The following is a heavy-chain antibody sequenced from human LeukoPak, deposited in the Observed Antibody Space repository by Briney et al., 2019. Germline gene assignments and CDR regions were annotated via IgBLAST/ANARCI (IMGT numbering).Heavy chain of an antibody. CDR3: AKDPREAAGGSGTYNVYYFHS. Sequence: PSETLSLTCAVYGGSFSGYYWSWIRQAPGQGLEWVSTISGAAGSTYYADSVKGRFTISRDNSKNTVYLLMSSLRVEDTAVYYCAKDPREAAGGSGTYNVYYFHSWGQGTLATVSS. J-gene: IGHJ4*02. D-gene: IGHD3-10*01. V-gene: IGHV3-23*01. CDR1: GGSFSGYY. CDR2: ISGAAGST.